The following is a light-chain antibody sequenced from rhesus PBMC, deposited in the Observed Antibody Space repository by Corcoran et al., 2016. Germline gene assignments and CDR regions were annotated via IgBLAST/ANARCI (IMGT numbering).Light chain of an antibody. Sequence: DIQMTQSPSSLSASVGDTVTITCRASQGISSYLNWFQQKPGKALKLLFYAASSLESGVPSRFSGSGSGTDFTLTISSLQPEDFAVYYCLQHNSYPLTFGGGTKVELK. V-gene: IGKV1-28*03. CDR3: LQHNSYPLT. CDR1: QGISSY. CDR2: AAS. J-gene: IGKJ4*01.